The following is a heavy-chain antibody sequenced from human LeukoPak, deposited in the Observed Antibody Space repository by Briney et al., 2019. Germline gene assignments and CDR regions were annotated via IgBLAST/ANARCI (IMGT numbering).Heavy chain of an antibody. CDR3: ARAGSSSSLDFDY. J-gene: IGHJ4*02. V-gene: IGHV1-18*01. D-gene: IGHD6-6*01. Sequence: GASVKVSCKASGYTFTSYGISWVRQAPGQGLEWMGWISAYNGNTNYAQKFQGRVTITADESTSTAYMELSSLRSEDTAVYYCARAGSSSSLDFDYWGQGTLVTVSS. CDR2: ISAYNGNT. CDR1: GYTFTSYG.